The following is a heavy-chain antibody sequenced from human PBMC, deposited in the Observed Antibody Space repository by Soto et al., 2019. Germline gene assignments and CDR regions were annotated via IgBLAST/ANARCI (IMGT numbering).Heavy chain of an antibody. CDR2: ISYDGRNE. CDR1: GFSFSSHG. V-gene: IGHV3-30*04. Sequence: GGSLRLSCAASGFSFSSHGIHWARQAPDKGLEWVAVISYDGRNEYYADSVKGRFTISRDNSKNTLSLQMNSLRTEDTAIYYCARDNYYDSSGYLDYWGQGTLVTVSS. J-gene: IGHJ4*02. D-gene: IGHD3-22*01. CDR3: ARDNYYDSSGYLDY.